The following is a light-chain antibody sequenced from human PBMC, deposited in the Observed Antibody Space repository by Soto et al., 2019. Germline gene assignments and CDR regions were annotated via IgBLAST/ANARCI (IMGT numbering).Light chain of an antibody. CDR2: GAS. Sequence: ERVMTQAAAALSVSTGERATLSCRASQSVSSNLAWYQQKPGQAPRLLIYGASTRATGIPARFSGSGSGTEFTLTISSLQSEDFAVYYCQQYNNWTITFGQGTRLEIK. CDR3: QQYNNWTIT. CDR1: QSVSSN. V-gene: IGKV3-15*01. J-gene: IGKJ5*01.